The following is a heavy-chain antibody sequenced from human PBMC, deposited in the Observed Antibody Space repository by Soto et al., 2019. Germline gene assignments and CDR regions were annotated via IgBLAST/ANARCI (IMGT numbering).Heavy chain of an antibody. J-gene: IGHJ2*01. V-gene: IGHV1-18*01. D-gene: IGHD2-21*01. CDR1: GETFESSG. CDR3: ARDYNILAYCSFFFQAEDGIRDL. CDR2: ISAHNGDT. Sequence: GTSVEVSCKESGETFESSGRSWLQHANRKGLEWMGWISAHNGDTNYAQKVQGRVTMTTSTSTSTAYMELRSLRSDDTAMYYCARDYNILAYCSFFFQAEDGIRDL.